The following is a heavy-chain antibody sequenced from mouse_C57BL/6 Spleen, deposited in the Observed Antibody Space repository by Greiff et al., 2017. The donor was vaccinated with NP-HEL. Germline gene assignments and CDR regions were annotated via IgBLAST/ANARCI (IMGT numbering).Heavy chain of an antibody. J-gene: IGHJ4*01. CDR3: TRNWDDEYYYAMDY. V-gene: IGHV6-6*01. D-gene: IGHD4-1*01. Sequence: EVHLVESGGGLVQPGGSMKLSCAASGFTFSDAWMDWVRQSPEKGLEWVAEIRNKANNHATYYAESVKGRFTISRDDSKSSVYLQMNSLRAEDTGIYYCTRNWDDEYYYAMDYWGQGTSVTVSS. CDR1: GFTFSDAW. CDR2: IRNKANNHAT.